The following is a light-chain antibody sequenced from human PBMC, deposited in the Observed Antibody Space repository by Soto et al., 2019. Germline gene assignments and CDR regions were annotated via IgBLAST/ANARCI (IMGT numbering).Light chain of an antibody. Sequence: DIQMTQSPSTLSASVGDRVTITCRASHSISSSLAWYQQKPGKAPKVLIYEASSLERGVPSRFSGSGYGTDFTLTISSLQPVDFATYYCQQYDSYWTFGQGTKVEIK. CDR3: QQYDSYWT. CDR2: EAS. J-gene: IGKJ1*01. V-gene: IGKV1-5*03. CDR1: HSISSS.